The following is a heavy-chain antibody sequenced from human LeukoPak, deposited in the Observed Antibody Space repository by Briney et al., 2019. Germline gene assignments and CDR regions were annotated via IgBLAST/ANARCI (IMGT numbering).Heavy chain of an antibody. CDR1: GGSISIYY. V-gene: IGHV4-59*12. J-gene: IGHJ2*01. CDR2: IYYSGST. CDR3: ATLAGTGYFDL. Sequence: SETLSLTCTVSGGSISIYYWSWIRQPPGKGLEWIGYIYYSGSTYYNPSLKSRVTISVDTSKNQFSLKLSSVTAADTAVYYCATLAGTGYFDLWGRGTLVTVSS. D-gene: IGHD3-3*02.